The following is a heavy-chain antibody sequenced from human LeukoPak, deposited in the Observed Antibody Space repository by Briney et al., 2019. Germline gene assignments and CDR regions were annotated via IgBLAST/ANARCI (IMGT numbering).Heavy chain of an antibody. CDR1: GFIFSDYY. D-gene: IGHD5-12*01. V-gene: IGHV3-11*01. Sequence: GGSLRVSCAAPGFIFSDYYMSWIRQAPGKGLGWVSYISSSGSTMYYTDSVKGRFTISRDNAKDSLYLQMNSRRAEDTAVYYCARDPGSGYEEHFDYWGQGTLVTVSS. CDR3: ARDPGSGYEEHFDY. J-gene: IGHJ4*02. CDR2: ISSSGSTM.